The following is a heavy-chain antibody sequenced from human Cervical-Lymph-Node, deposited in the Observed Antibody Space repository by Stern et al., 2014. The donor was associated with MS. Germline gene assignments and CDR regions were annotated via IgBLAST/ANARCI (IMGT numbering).Heavy chain of an antibody. J-gene: IGHJ4*02. D-gene: IGHD2-15*01. Sequence: GQLVESGAEVKKPGSSAKVSCKSSGGTFSTHAISWVRQAPGQGLERLGRIIPILGTTDYAQRFQGRLTIDADESTDTAYMELRSLTPDDTAVYYCAREKSDCSGGSCFSSLDYWGQGTLVTVSS. V-gene: IGHV1-69*11. CDR1: GGTFSTHA. CDR3: AREKSDCSGGSCFSSLDY. CDR2: IIPILGTT.